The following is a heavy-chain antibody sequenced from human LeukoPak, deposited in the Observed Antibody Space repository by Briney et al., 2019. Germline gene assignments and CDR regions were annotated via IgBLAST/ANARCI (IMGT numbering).Heavy chain of an antibody. V-gene: IGHV4-38-2*02. CDR2: VYHVGTT. J-gene: IGHJ3*02. D-gene: IGHD6-13*01. CDR1: GYSISSGYF. Sequence: SETLSLTCTVSGYSISSGYFWGWIRQPPGKGLEWIGVYHVGTTDYNPSIKSRVTISVDRSKNQMSLKLSSVTAADTAVYYCARCLGFLIGSSWYPDAFDIWGQGTMVTVSS. CDR3: ARCLGFLIGSSWYPDAFDI.